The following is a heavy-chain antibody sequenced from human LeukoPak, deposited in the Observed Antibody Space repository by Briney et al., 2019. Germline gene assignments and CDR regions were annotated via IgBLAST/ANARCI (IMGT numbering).Heavy chain of an antibody. CDR1: GFTFSSYG. Sequence: GGTLRLSCAASGFTFSSYGMSWVRQAPGKGLEWVSAISGSGGSTYYADSVKGRFTISRDNSKNTLYLQMNSLRAEDTAVYYCANSRPGYSSGWSLNYYYYYMDVWGKGTTVTVSS. J-gene: IGHJ6*03. V-gene: IGHV3-23*01. CDR3: ANSRPGYSSGWSLNYYYYYMDV. D-gene: IGHD6-19*01. CDR2: ISGSGGST.